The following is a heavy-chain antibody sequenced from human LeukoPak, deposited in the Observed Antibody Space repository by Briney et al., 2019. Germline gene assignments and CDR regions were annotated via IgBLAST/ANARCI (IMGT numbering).Heavy chain of an antibody. J-gene: IGHJ3*02. Sequence: ASVKVSCKASGYTFTSYGISGVRQAPGQGLEWMGWIIAYNGNTNYAQKLEGRLTMTTHTSTSTAYMELRSLRSDDTAVYYCARGGQVVPVGISFDIWGQGTMVTVSS. V-gene: IGHV1-18*01. CDR3: ARGGQVVPVGISFDI. CDR1: GYTFTSYG. CDR2: IIAYNGNT. D-gene: IGHD2-2*01.